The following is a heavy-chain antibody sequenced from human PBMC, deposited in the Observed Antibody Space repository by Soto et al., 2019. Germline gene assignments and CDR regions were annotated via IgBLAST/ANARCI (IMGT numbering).Heavy chain of an antibody. CDR1: GVSISSTSYY. J-gene: IGHJ6*02. CDR2: LFNSETT. CDR3: TRHGSGNSRGLYRYGMDV. V-gene: IGHV4-39*01. D-gene: IGHD1-26*01. Sequence: ASETLSLTCSVSGVSISSTSYYWGWVRQPPGRGLEWIASLFNSETTFYSPSLKSRVIISVDTSKNQFSLKVNSATAADTAVYYCTRHGSGNSRGLYRYGMDVWGQGTTVTVSS.